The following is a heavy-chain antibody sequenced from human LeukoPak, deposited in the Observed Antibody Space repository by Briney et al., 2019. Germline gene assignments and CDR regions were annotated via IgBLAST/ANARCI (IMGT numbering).Heavy chain of an antibody. Sequence: PSETLSLTCSVSGGSISSYYWSWIRQPAGKGLEWIGRIYSSGSTNYNPSLKTRVTMSLDTSKNQFSLNLTTVTAADTAVYYCARTRARGAQFDYWGQGTLVTVSS. V-gene: IGHV4-4*07. CDR3: ARTRARGAQFDY. CDR1: GGSISSYY. D-gene: IGHD3-10*01. CDR2: IYSSGST. J-gene: IGHJ4*02.